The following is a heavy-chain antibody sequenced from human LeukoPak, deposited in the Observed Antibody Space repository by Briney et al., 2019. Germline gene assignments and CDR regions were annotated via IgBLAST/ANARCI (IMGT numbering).Heavy chain of an antibody. J-gene: IGHJ5*02. Sequence: SETLSLTCAVYGGSFSGYYWSWIRQPPGKGLEWIGKINHTGSTCYNPSLKSRVTISVDTSKNQFSLRLSSVTAADTAVYYCARLQYCSGTSCYWFDPWGQGTLVTVSS. V-gene: IGHV4-34*01. CDR2: INHTGST. CDR1: GGSFSGYY. D-gene: IGHD2-2*01. CDR3: ARLQYCSGTSCYWFDP.